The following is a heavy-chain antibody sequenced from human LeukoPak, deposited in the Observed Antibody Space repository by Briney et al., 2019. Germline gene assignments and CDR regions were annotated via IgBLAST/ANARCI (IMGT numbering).Heavy chain of an antibody. CDR2: IYYSGST. CDR1: GGSISSYY. CDR3: ARAGYSSSWYHYYYYGMDV. Sequence: PSETLSLTCTVSGGSISSYYWSWIRQPPGKGLEWIGYIYYSGSTNYNPSLKSRVTISVDTSKNQFSLKLSSVTAADTAVYYCARAGYSSSWYHYYYYGMDVWGQGTTVTVSS. V-gene: IGHV4-59*12. J-gene: IGHJ6*02. D-gene: IGHD6-13*01.